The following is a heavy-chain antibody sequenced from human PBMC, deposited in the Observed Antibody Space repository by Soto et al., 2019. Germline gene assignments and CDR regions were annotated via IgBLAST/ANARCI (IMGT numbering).Heavy chain of an antibody. Sequence: ASVKVSCKASGYTFTSYDINWVRQATGQGLEWMGWMNPDSGNTGYPQKFQGRVTMTRNTSISTAYMELSSLRSEDTAVYYCARIYDFWSDPYYYYGMDVWGQGTTVTVSS. V-gene: IGHV1-8*01. J-gene: IGHJ6*02. CDR3: ARIYDFWSDPYYYYGMDV. D-gene: IGHD3-3*01. CDR1: GYTFTSYD. CDR2: MNPDSGNT.